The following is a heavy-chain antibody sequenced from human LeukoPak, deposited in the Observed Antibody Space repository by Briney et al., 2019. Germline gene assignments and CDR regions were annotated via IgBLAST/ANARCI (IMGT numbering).Heavy chain of an antibody. J-gene: IGHJ4*02. CDR1: RFTFSSYW. Sequence: GGSLRLSCAASRFTFSSYWMSWVRQAPGKGLEWVANIKQDGSEKYYVDSVKGRFTISRDNAKNSLYLQLNSLRAEDTAVYYCARARGGYDFDYWGQGTLVTVSS. CDR3: ARARGGYDFDY. V-gene: IGHV3-7*03. CDR2: IKQDGSEK. D-gene: IGHD5-12*01.